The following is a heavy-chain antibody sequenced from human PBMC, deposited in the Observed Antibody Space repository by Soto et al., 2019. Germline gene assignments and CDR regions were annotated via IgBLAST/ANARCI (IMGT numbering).Heavy chain of an antibody. CDR2: IYYSGST. J-gene: IGHJ4*02. V-gene: IGHV4-61*01. CDR1: GGSVNSGRSY. Sequence: KASETLSLTCTVSGGSVNSGRSYWSWIRQPPGKALEWIGYIYYSGSTNYNPSLKSRVTLLVDTYKNQFSLKLSSVNAADTAVYYCAIGGPQSFDFWGKGTLVTVSS. CDR3: AIGGPQSFDF.